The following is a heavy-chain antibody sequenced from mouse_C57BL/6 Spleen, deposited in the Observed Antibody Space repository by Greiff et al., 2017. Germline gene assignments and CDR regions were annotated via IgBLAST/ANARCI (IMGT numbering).Heavy chain of an antibody. V-gene: IGHV1-18*01. CDR2: INPNNGGT. CDR1: GYTFTDYN. D-gene: IGHD2-4*01. CDR3: ARAGGLRGPGFAY. J-gene: IGHJ3*01. Sequence: VQLQQSGPELVKPGASVKIPCKASGYTFTDYNMDWVKQSHGKSLEWIGDINPNNGGTIYNQKFKGKATLTVDKSSSTAYMEPRSLTSEDTAVYYWARAGGLRGPGFAYGGQGTLVTGAA.